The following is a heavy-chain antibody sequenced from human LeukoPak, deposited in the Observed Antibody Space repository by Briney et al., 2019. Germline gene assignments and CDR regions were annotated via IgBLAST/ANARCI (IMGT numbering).Heavy chain of an antibody. CDR2: ISSDGSDT. J-gene: IGHJ4*02. V-gene: IGHV3-74*03. CDR3: ARDQTELGPTTVDH. CDR1: GFSFSPYW. D-gene: IGHD1-14*01. Sequence: GGSLRLSCVGSGFSFSPYWMNWVRQDPVKGLVWVARISSDGSDTKYADSVKGRFTISRDNAKNTLYLQMNSLRAEDTALYYCARDQTELGPTTVDHWGEGTQVTVPS.